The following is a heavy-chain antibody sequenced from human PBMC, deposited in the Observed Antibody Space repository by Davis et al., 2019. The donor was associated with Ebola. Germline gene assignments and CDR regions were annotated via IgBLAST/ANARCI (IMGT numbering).Heavy chain of an antibody. CDR2: ISFDGSNK. J-gene: IGHJ6*02. CDR1: GFTFSNYW. V-gene: IGHV3-30*18. Sequence: GESLKIFCAASGFTFSNYWMSWVRQAPGKGLEWVAVISFDGSNKFYADSVKGRFTISRDKSKNTLYLQMNSLRAEDTAVYYCAKDLRFLEWLRDGMDVWGQGTTVTVSS. CDR3: AKDLRFLEWLRDGMDV. D-gene: IGHD3-3*01.